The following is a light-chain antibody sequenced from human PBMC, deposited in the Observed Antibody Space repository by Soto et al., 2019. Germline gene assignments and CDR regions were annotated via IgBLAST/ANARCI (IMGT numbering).Light chain of an antibody. J-gene: IGLJ1*01. Sequence: QSVLTQPASVSGSPGQSITISCTGTSSDVGTRNFVSWYQQHPGKAPKLMIYQVTNRPSGVSNRFSGSKSGNTASLTISGLQAEDEADYYCSSYTASTNYVFGTGTNVTVL. CDR2: QVT. CDR1: SSDVGTRNF. CDR3: SSYTASTNYV. V-gene: IGLV2-14*01.